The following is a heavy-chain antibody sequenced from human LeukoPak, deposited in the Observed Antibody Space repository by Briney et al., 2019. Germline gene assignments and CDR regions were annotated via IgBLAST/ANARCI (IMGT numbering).Heavy chain of an antibody. CDR1: GFTFSNYA. D-gene: IGHD1-26*01. Sequence: GGSLRLSCAASGFTFSNYAMNWVRRAPGKGLEWVSLISGSGVNTYYADSVKGQFTISRDNSKNTVSLQMNSLRGEDTAVYYCAKDVRVGGGGMDVWGQGTPVTVSS. J-gene: IGHJ6*02. V-gene: IGHV3-23*01. CDR2: ISGSGVNT. CDR3: AKDVRVGGGGMDV.